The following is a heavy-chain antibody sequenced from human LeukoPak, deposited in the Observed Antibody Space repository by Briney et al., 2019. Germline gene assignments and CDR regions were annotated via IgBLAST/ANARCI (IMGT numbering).Heavy chain of an antibody. V-gene: IGHV3-23*01. CDR3: AKQQGALIQQWYFDY. CDR1: GFAFSNYA. CDR2: ISRNVGST. Sequence: GASLRLSCAASGFAFSNYAITWVRQAPGKGLEWVSAISRNVGSTYYADSVKGRFTVSRDNSKNTLYLQMNSLRAEDTALYYCAKQQGALIQQWYFDYWGQGTLVTVSS. J-gene: IGHJ4*02. D-gene: IGHD5-18*01.